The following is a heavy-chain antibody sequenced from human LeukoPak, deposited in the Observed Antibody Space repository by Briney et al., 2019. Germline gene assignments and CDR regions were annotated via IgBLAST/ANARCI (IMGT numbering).Heavy chain of an antibody. CDR2: IRYDGSNK. J-gene: IGHJ4*02. V-gene: IGHV3-30*02. CDR1: GFTFSSYG. Sequence: GGSLRLSCAASGFTFSSYGMHWVRQAPGKGLERVAFIRYDGSNKYYADSVKGRFTISRDNSKNTLYLQMNSLRAEDTAVYYCAKIPVDTAMANVDYWGQGTLVTVSS. CDR3: AKIPVDTAMANVDY. D-gene: IGHD5-18*01.